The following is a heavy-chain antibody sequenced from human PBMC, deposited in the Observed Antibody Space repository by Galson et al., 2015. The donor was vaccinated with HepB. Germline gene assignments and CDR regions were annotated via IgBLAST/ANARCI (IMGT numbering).Heavy chain of an antibody. CDR1: GYTFTSYA. CDR3: ARDRLIGSGSYYEGWFDP. D-gene: IGHD3-10*01. V-gene: IGHV1-3*01. CDR2: INAGNGNT. Sequence: SVKVSCKASGYTFTSYAMHWVRQAPGQRLEWMGWINAGNGNTKYSQKFQGRVTITRDTSASTAYMELSSLRSEDTAVYYCARDRLIGSGSYYEGWFDPWGQGTLVTVSS. J-gene: IGHJ5*02.